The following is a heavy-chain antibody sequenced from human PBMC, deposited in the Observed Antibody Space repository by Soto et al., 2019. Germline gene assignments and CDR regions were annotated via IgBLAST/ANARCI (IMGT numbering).Heavy chain of an antibody. Sequence: QVQLVESGGGVVQPGGSLRPSCPPPGFTFSPYAMHWFLQTPGTGLDWVAVIPYGESNKYYADSVKGRFTISRDNSKNTLYLQMNNLRAEDTAVYYCAKDNCISTSCYRLYNWFDPWGQGTLVTVSS. J-gene: IGHJ5*02. V-gene: IGHV3-30*18. CDR3: AKDNCISTSCYRLYNWFDP. CDR1: GFTFSPYA. D-gene: IGHD2-2*01. CDR2: IPYGESNK.